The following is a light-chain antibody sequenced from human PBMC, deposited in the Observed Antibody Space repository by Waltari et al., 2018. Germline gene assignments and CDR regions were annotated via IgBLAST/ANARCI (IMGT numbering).Light chain of an antibody. CDR2: GNS. CDR1: SSNIGAGYD. V-gene: IGLV1-40*01. J-gene: IGLJ2*01. CDR3: QSYDSSLGVV. Sequence: QSVLTQPPSVSGAPGQRVTISCTGSSSNIGAGYDVHWYQQLPGTAPKLPIYGNSNRPSGVPDRFAGSKSGTSASLAVPGLQAEDEADYYCQSYDSSLGVVFGGGTKLTVL.